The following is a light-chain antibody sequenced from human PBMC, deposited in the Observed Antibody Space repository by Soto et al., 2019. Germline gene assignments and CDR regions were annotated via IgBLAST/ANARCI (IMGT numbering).Light chain of an antibody. CDR1: SSKNGGNS. CDR3: GSWDSSLSAYV. V-gene: IGLV1-51*01. J-gene: IGLJ1*01. CDR2: DDN. Sequence: QSVLTQPPSGSAAPGQKVTISCPGSSSKNGGNSVSWYQQLPGTAPKLLIYDDNKRPSGIPDRFSGSKSGTSATLGITGFQTGDEADYYCGSWDSSLSAYVFGTGTKVTVL.